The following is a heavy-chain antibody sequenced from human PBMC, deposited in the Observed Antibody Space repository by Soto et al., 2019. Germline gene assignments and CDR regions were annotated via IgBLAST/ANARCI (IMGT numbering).Heavy chain of an antibody. V-gene: IGHV1-69*02. D-gene: IGHD5-18*01. CDR2: IIPILGIA. Sequence: QVQLVQSGAEVKKPGSSVKVSCKASGGPFSSYTISWVRQAPGQGLEWMGRIIPILGIANYAQKFQGRVTITADKCTSTAYMELSSLRSEDTAVYYCARTSGYGYSLFDYWGQGTLVTVSS. J-gene: IGHJ4*02. CDR1: GGPFSSYT. CDR3: ARTSGYGYSLFDY.